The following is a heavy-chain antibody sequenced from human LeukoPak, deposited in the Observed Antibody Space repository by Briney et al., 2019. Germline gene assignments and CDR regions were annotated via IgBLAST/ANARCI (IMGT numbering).Heavy chain of an antibody. CDR2: IDPSDSYT. CDR3: ARLKYYYDSSGLQFDY. Sequence: KPGESLRISCKGSEYSFTSYWISWVRQMPGKGLEWVGRIDPSDSYTNYSPSFQGHVTISADKSISTAYLQWSSLKASDTAMYYCARLKYYYDSSGLQFDYWGQGTLVTVSS. CDR1: EYSFTSYW. D-gene: IGHD3-22*01. J-gene: IGHJ4*02. V-gene: IGHV5-10-1*01.